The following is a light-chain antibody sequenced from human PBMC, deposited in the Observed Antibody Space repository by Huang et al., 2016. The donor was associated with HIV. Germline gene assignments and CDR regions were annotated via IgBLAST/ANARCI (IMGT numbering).Light chain of an antibody. Sequence: DIVMTQSPISLPVTPGESASISCRSSQGLLHSNGYNYLDWYLQKPGQYPQLLIFLVSYRASGGPDRFSGSGSGTNFTLKISGVQAEDSGVYYCMQALETRRTFGQGTKVEIK. J-gene: IGKJ1*01. CDR3: MQALETRRT. CDR2: LVS. CDR1: QGLLHSNGYNY. V-gene: IGKV2-28*01.